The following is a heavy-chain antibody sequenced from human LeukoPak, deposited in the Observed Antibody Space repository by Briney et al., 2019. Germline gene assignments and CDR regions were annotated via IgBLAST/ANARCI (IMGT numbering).Heavy chain of an antibody. J-gene: IGHJ4*02. V-gene: IGHV3-30*04. D-gene: IGHD3-22*01. Sequence: HAGRSLRLSCAASGFTFSSYAMHWVRQAPGKGLEWVAVISYDGSNKYYADSVKGRFTISRDNSKNTLYLQMNSLRAEDTAVYYCARAPDYYDSSGYYVRKPAGAVRGYFDYWGQGTLVTVSS. CDR3: ARAPDYYDSSGYYVRKPAGAVRGYFDY. CDR2: ISYDGSNK. CDR1: GFTFSSYA.